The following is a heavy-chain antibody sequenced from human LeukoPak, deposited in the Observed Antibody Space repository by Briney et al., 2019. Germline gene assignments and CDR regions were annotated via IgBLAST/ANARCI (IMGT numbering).Heavy chain of an antibody. Sequence: ASVKVSCKTSGYTFTSYGISWVRQAPGQGLEWMGWISAFSGYTNYAQKLQGRVTMTTDTSTSTAYMELRSLRSDDTAVYYCARRHYYDMGDAFDIWGQGTRVTVSS. V-gene: IGHV1-18*01. CDR1: GYTFTSYG. J-gene: IGHJ3*02. D-gene: IGHD3-22*01. CDR3: ARRHYYDMGDAFDI. CDR2: ISAFSGYT.